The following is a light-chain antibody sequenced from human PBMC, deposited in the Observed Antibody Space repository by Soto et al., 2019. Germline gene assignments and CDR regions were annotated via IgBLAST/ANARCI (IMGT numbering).Light chain of an antibody. CDR2: DVS. CDR3: QHYAFDSQT. J-gene: IGKJ1*01. V-gene: IGKV1-5*01. Sequence: DIQMTQSPATVSASVGDRVTNTCRASHNINYWLAWYQQRPGSAPKLLIYDVSTLQSWFPSRFSGSHSGTEFTLTISTLQPDDFATYYCQHYAFDSQTFGQGTKV. CDR1: HNINYW.